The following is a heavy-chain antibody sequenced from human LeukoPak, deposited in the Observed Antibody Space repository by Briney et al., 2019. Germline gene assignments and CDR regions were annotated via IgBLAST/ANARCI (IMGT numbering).Heavy chain of an antibody. CDR1: GGSISSYY. Sequence: SETLSHTCTVSGGSISSYYWSWIRQPAGKGLEWIGRIYTSGSTNYNPSLKSRVTMSVDRSKNQFSLKLSSVTAADTAVYYCARVFYYDSSGSHFDYWGQGTLVTVSS. CDR3: ARVFYYDSSGSHFDY. D-gene: IGHD3-22*01. CDR2: IYTSGST. V-gene: IGHV4-4*07. J-gene: IGHJ4*02.